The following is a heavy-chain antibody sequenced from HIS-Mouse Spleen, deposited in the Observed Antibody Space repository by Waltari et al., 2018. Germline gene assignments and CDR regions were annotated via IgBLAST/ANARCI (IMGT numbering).Heavy chain of an antibody. J-gene: IGHJ4*02. Sequence: EVQLLESGGGLVQHGGSLRLYCAAAGLTFRSYAMSWVRQAPGKGLEWVSAISGSGGSTYYADSVKGRFTISRDNSKNTLYLQMNSLRAEDTAVYYCAQNYYGSGSYYYWGQGTLVTVSS. V-gene: IGHV3-23*01. CDR1: GLTFRSYA. D-gene: IGHD3-10*01. CDR3: AQNYYGSGSYYY. CDR2: ISGSGGST.